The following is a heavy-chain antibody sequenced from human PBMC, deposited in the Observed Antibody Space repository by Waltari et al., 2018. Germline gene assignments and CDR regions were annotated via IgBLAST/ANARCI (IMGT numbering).Heavy chain of an antibody. Sequence: QVQVQESGPGLVKPSETLSLTCTVSGGSMSNYYWSWIRQPPGKGLEWIGYIYYSGHTNYNPSLKSRVTISVDTSNNQFSLNLNSVTAADTAVYYCARDSGTSGTDAAFDIWGQGTMVTVSS. D-gene: IGHD3-10*01. CDR1: GGSMSNYY. J-gene: IGHJ3*02. CDR3: ARDSGTSGTDAAFDI. CDR2: IYYSGHT. V-gene: IGHV4-59*01.